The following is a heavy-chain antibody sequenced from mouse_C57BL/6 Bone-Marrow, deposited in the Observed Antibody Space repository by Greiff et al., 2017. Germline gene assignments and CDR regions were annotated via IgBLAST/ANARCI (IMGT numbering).Heavy chain of an antibody. CDR3: ARDEGPWALAMDY. CDR1: GFTFSDYY. V-gene: IGHV5-16*01. Sequence: EVKLVESEGGLVQPGSSMKLSCTASGFTFSDYYMAWVRQVPEKGLEWVANINYDGSSTYYLDSMKSRFIISRYNAKNILYLQMSSLKSEDTATYYCARDEGPWALAMDYWGQGTSVTVSS. D-gene: IGHD3-1*01. J-gene: IGHJ4*01. CDR2: INYDGSST.